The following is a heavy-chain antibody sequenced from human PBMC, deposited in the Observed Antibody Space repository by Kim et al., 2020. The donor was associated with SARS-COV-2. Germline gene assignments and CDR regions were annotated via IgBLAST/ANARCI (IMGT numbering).Heavy chain of an antibody. CDR2: INTNTGNP. CDR1: GYTFTSYA. CDR3: AREGIVVVPAATGGLDY. V-gene: IGHV7-4-1*02. J-gene: IGHJ4*02. D-gene: IGHD2-2*01. Sequence: ASVKVSCKASGYTFTSYAMNWVRQAPGQGLEWMGWINTNTGNPTYAQDFTGRFVFSLDTSVSTAYLQISSLKAEDTAVYYCAREGIVVVPAATGGLDYWGQRTLVTVSS.